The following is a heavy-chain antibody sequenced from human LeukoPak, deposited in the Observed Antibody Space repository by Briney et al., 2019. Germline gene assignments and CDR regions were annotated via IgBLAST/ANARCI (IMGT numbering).Heavy chain of an antibody. Sequence: SETLSLTCAVYGGSFSGYYWSWIRQPPGKGLEWIGEINHSGSTNYNPSLKSRVTISVDTSKNQFPLKLSSVTAADTAVYYCARVGETTVTLRPYYFDYWGQGTLVTVSS. J-gene: IGHJ4*02. CDR2: INHSGST. CDR3: ARVGETTVTLRPYYFDY. V-gene: IGHV4-34*01. D-gene: IGHD4-17*01. CDR1: GGSFSGYY.